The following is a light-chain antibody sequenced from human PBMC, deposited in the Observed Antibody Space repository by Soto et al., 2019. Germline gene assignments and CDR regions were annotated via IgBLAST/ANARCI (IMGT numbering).Light chain of an antibody. J-gene: IGKJ5*01. V-gene: IGKV3-20*01. CDR1: QSVSSSY. CDR2: GAS. Sequence: VLSQSPGRRPVLQGERATLSCRGRQSVSSSYLAWYQQTPGQAPRLLIHGASSSATGIPDRISGSESAADFALTISRLEPEDTAVYYCQRYGSAPITLGQGPRLRL. CDR3: QRYGSAPIT.